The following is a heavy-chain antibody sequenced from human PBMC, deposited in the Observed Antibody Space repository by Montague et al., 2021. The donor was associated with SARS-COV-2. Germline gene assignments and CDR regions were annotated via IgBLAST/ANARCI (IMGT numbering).Heavy chain of an antibody. Sequence: PALVKPAQTLTLTCTFSGFSLSTSGVGVGWIRQPPGKALEWLALIYWDDDKRYSPSLKSRLTITKDTSKNQVVLTMTNMDPVDTATYYCAHRRPGSGSYYFDYWGQGTLVTVSS. J-gene: IGHJ4*02. CDR1: GFSLSTSGVG. D-gene: IGHD3-10*01. CDR3: AHRRPGSGSYYFDY. CDR2: IYWDDDK. V-gene: IGHV2-5*02.